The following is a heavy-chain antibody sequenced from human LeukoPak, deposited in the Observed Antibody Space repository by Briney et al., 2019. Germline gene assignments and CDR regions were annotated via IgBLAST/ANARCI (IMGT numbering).Heavy chain of an antibody. CDR2: ISSSSSYI. CDR3: ARDLMITFGGVIVPIDAFDI. Sequence: GGSLRLSCAASGFTFSSYSMNWVRQAPGKGLEWVSSISSSSSYIYYADSVKGRFTISRDNAKNSLYLQMNSLRAEDTAVYYCARDLMITFGGVIVPIDAFDIWGQGTMVTVSS. D-gene: IGHD3-16*02. J-gene: IGHJ3*02. CDR1: GFTFSSYS. V-gene: IGHV3-21*01.